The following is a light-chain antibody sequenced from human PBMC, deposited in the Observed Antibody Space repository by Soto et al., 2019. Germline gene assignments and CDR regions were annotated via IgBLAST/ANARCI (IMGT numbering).Light chain of an antibody. CDR1: QSVSSN. V-gene: IGKV3D-15*01. CDR2: DAS. Sequence: EIVMTQSPATLSVSPGERATLSCRASQSVSSNLAWYQQKPGQAPRVLIYDASTRATGIPARFSGSGSGTEFTRTNSSLQSEDFAVYYCQQYKNWPPLTFGGGTKVEIK. CDR3: QQYKNWPPLT. J-gene: IGKJ4*01.